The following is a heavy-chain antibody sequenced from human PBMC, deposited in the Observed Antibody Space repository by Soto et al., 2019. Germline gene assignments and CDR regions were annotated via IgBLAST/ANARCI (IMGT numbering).Heavy chain of an antibody. CDR3: AKESGGIGGSFDY. CDR1: GFTFSSYA. J-gene: IGHJ4*02. D-gene: IGHD2-15*01. Sequence: EVQLLESGGGLVQPGGSLRLSCAASGFTFSSYAMSWVRQAPGKGLEWVSAISGSGGSTYYAVSVKGRFTISRDNSNYTLYLQMNSLRVEDTSVYYCAKESGGIGGSFDYWGQGTLVTVSS. CDR2: ISGSGGST. V-gene: IGHV3-23*01.